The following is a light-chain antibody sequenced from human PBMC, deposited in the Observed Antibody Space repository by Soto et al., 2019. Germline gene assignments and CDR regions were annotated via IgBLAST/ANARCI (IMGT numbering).Light chain of an antibody. Sequence: QSALTQPASVSRSPGQSITISCTGTSSDVGAYYSVSWYQHHPGKAPKLIIYGVTNRPSGVSNRFSGSKSGNTASLTISGLQAEDEADYHCSSYTSGSSHYVFGTGTKVTVL. CDR1: SSDVGAYYS. V-gene: IGLV2-14*01. CDR2: GVT. CDR3: SSYTSGSSHYV. J-gene: IGLJ1*01.